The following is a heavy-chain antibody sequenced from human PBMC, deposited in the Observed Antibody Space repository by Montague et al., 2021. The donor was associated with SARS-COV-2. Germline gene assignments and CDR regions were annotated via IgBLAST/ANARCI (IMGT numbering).Heavy chain of an antibody. D-gene: IGHD1-26*01. CDR3: AREGMVGTTTGLDY. CDR1: GFTFSSYG. Sequence: SLILSCAASGFTFSSYGFHLFRQAPVKGLEWVAVIWFDGSNEYYSDSVKGRFTISRDNSKNTLYLQMNSLRAEDTAVYYCAREGMVGTTTGLDYWGQGTLVTVSS. CDR2: IWFDGSNE. J-gene: IGHJ4*02. V-gene: IGHV3-33*01.